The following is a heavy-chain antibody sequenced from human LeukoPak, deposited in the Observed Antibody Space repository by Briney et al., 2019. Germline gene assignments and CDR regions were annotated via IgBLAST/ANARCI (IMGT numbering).Heavy chain of an antibody. V-gene: IGHV4-38-2*01. D-gene: IGHD4-11*01. CDR2: VYHTGSS. CDR3: ARGISTTGHDY. J-gene: IGHJ4*02. CDR1: GYSISSGYY. Sequence: SETLSLTCAVSGYSISSGYYWGWIRQPPGKGLEWIGSVYHTGSSYYIPSLKSRVTISVDTSKNQFSLEASSVTAADTAVYYCARGISTTGHDYWGPGTLVTVSS.